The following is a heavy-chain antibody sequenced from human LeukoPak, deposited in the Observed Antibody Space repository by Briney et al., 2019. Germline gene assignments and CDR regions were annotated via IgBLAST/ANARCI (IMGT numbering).Heavy chain of an antibody. Sequence: PSQTLSLTCTVSGDSISSGNYYWTWIRQPPGKGLEWIGYIYYSGSTFYNPSLKSRVTIPVDTSKNEFSLKLSSVTAADTAVYYCAREFWSGSYSDKWGQGTLVTVSS. CDR2: IYYSGST. D-gene: IGHD3-3*01. J-gene: IGHJ4*02. V-gene: IGHV4-30-4*01. CDR1: GDSISSGNYY. CDR3: AREFWSGSYSDK.